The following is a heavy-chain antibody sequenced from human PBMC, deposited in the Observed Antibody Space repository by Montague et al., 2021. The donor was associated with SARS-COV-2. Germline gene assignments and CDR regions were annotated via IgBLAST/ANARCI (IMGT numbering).Heavy chain of an antibody. CDR3: ARGCLSYFGAGSHCYGMDV. CDR2: ISDSGST. D-gene: IGHD3-10*01. V-gene: IGHV4-59*01. Sequence: SETLSLTCSVSGTSITSYYWNWIRQPPGKGLEWIGYISDSGSTNYSPSLKSRVTMSVDTSKNQMSLKLTSVTAADTAVYYCARGCLSYFGAGSHCYGMDVWAKGPRSPSP. CDR1: GTSITSYY. J-gene: IGHJ6*02.